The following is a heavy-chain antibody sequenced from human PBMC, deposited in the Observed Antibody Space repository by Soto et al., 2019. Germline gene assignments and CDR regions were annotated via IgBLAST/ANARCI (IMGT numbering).Heavy chain of an antibody. V-gene: IGHV2-5*01. J-gene: IGHJ4*02. CDR2: IYWYDDK. D-gene: IGHD6-13*01. CDR3: IHLQSSSWYVGYHFDY. CDR1: GFSLSTSGVG. Sequence: QITFKESGPTLVKPTQTLTLTCTFSGFSLSTSGVGVGWIRQPPGKALEWLAVIYWYDDKRYSPSLKSRLTITKDTSKNLVVLTMTNMDPVDTATYSCIHLQSSSWYVGYHFDYWGKGTLVTVSS.